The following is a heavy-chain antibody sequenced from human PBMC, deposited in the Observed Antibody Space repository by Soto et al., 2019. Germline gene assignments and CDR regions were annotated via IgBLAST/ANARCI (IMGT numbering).Heavy chain of an antibody. J-gene: IGHJ6*03. Sequence: GGSLRLSCTASGFTFGDYAMSWFRQAPGKGLEWVGFIRSKAYGGTTEYAASVKGRFTISRDDSKSIAYLQMNSLKTEDTAVYYCTRARADYGDYGPYYYYYMDVWGKGTTVTVSS. CDR1: GFTFGDYA. CDR2: IRSKAYGGTT. V-gene: IGHV3-49*03. D-gene: IGHD4-17*01. CDR3: TRARADYGDYGPYYYYYMDV.